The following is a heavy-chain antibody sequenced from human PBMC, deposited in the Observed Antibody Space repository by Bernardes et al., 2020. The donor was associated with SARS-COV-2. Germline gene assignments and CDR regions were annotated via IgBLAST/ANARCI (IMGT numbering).Heavy chain of an antibody. Sequence: GGSLRLSCAASGFTFPYHWMGWVRQAPGTGLEWVANIKQAGSEIHYANSVKGRFTISRDNAKKSLFLQMSSLRADDTGVYYCVRHVLDRYSTSRQYYYYNMDVWGRGTTVTVSS. CDR3: VRHVLDRYSTSRQYYYYNMDV. CDR1: GFTFPYHW. D-gene: IGHD6-6*01. J-gene: IGHJ6*03. CDR2: IKQAGSEI. V-gene: IGHV3-7*01.